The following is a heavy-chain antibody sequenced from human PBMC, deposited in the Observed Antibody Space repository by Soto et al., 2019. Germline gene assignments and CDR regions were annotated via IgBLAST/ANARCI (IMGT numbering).Heavy chain of an antibody. CDR2: VSNEGSK. J-gene: IGHJ6*02. CDR3: TATPRNGMGV. V-gene: IGHV3-74*01. CDR1: GFRVSDYW. Sequence: EVQLVESGGGLVQPGGSLRLACAGSGFRVSDYWMHWVRLAPGKGLVWVSRVSNEGSKEYADFVKGRFTLSKDNAKNTLYLEMDSLSVEDTALYYCTATPRNGMGVWGQGTKVTVAS.